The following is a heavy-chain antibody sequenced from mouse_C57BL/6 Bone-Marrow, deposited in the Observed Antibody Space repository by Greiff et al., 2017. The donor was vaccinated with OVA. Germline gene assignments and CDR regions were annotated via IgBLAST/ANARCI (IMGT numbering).Heavy chain of an antibody. J-gene: IGHJ3*01. CDR1: GFTFSDYG. CDR2: ISNLAYSI. V-gene: IGHV5-15*01. Sequence: EVKLMESGGGLVQPGGSLKLSCAASGFTFSDYGMAWVRQAPRKGPEWVAFISNLAYSIYYADTVTGRFTISRENAKNTLYLEMSSLRSEDTAMYYCARGYYGNYGFAYWGQGTLVTVSA. CDR3: ARGYYGNYGFAY. D-gene: IGHD2-1*01.